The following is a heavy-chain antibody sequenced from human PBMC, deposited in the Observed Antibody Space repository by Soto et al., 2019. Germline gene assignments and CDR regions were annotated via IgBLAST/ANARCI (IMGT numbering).Heavy chain of an antibody. CDR2: ISTSGTT. V-gene: IGHV4-4*07. CDR1: DASISSYF. J-gene: IGHJ2*01. CDR3: AWDAGQQDWYAL. Sequence: SGTLSLTCTVSDASISSYFWTWIRQPAGKGLDWIGRISTSGTTNYNPSLKSRVTMSVDTSKNHFSLNLSSVTAADTAVYYCAWDAGQQDWYALW. D-gene: IGHD6-13*01.